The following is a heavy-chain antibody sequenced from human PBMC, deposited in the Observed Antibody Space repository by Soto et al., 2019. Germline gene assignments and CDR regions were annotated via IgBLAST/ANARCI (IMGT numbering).Heavy chain of an antibody. D-gene: IGHD3-22*01. J-gene: IGHJ4*02. Sequence: SETLSLTCTVSGGSISSGGYYWSWIRQHPGKGLEWIGYIYYSGSTYYNPSLKSRVTISVDTSKNQFSLKLSSVTAADTAVYYCARGIDSSGYYPSDYWGQGTLVTVSS. CDR3: ARGIDSSGYYPSDY. CDR1: GGSISSGGYY. CDR2: IYYSGST. V-gene: IGHV4-31*03.